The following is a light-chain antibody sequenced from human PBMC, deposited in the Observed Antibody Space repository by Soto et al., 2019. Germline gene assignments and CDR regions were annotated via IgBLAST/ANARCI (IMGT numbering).Light chain of an antibody. V-gene: IGKV1-9*01. J-gene: IGKJ4*01. CDR1: QGISSS. Sequence: DIQLTQSPSFLSASVGDRVTITCRASQGISSSLAWYQQKPGKAPMLLIYAASTLQSGVPSRFSGSGSGTEFTLPISSLQPEDFATYYCQNLNNYPRALTFGGGTKVEIK. CDR3: QNLNNYPRALT. CDR2: AAS.